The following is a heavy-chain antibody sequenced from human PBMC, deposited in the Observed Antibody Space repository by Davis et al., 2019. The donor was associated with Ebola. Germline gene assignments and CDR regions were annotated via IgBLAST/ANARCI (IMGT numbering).Heavy chain of an antibody. CDR1: GLTFAKYG. V-gene: IGHV3-30*18. CDR3: VKDSSRAIVAPGWFDP. Sequence: GGSLRLSCAASGLTFAKYGMHWVRQAPGKGLEWVASISFDERNKHYGDSVKGRFTISRDNSKSTLHLQMDSLRSEDTAIYYCVKDSSRAIVAPGWFDPWGQGTLVTVSS. CDR2: ISFDERNK. D-gene: IGHD2/OR15-2a*01. J-gene: IGHJ5*02.